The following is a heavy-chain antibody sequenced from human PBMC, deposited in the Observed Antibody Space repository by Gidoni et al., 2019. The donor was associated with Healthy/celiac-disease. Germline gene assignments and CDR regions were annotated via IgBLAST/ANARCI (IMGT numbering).Heavy chain of an antibody. Sequence: QVQLQAPGTGLVKPSQTLSLTCTVPGCSISSGGDYWSWLRQLPGQGLEWIGYIYYSGSTYYNPSFKIRVTISVDTSKNQVSLKLSSVTAADTAVYYCARELYGGEPVVDYWGQGTLVTVSS. D-gene: IGHD4-17*01. CDR2: IYYSGST. V-gene: IGHV4-31*03. J-gene: IGHJ4*02. CDR3: ARELYGGEPVVDY. CDR1: GCSISSGGDY.